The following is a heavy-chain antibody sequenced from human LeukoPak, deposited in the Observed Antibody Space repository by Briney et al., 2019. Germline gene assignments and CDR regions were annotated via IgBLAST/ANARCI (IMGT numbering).Heavy chain of an antibody. J-gene: IGHJ4*02. D-gene: IGHD6-19*01. Sequence: GGSLRLSCAASGFTFSSYGMHWVRQAPGKGLEWVAVISSDGSNKYYADSVKGRFTISRDNSKNTLYLQMNSLRTEDTAVYYCATDGRSSGWYGFDYWGQGILVSVSS. CDR2: ISSDGSNK. CDR1: GFTFSSYG. V-gene: IGHV3-30*03. CDR3: ATDGRSSGWYGFDY.